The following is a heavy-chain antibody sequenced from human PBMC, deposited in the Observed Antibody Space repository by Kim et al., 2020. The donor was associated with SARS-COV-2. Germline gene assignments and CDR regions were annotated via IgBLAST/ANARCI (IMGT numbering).Heavy chain of an antibody. D-gene: IGHD3-10*01. J-gene: IGHJ4*02. Sequence: KCRFTISRDNSKNTLYLQMNSLRAEDTAVYYCAKGDYYGSGSYFLSSFDYWGQGTLVTVSS. CDR3: AKGDYYGSGSYFLSSFDY. V-gene: IGHV3-30*02.